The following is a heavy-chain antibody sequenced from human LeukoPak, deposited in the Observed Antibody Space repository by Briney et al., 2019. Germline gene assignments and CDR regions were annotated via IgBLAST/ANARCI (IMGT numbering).Heavy chain of an antibody. CDR2: IYSDNT. V-gene: IGHV3-53*01. J-gene: IGHJ4*02. D-gene: IGHD6-13*01. CDR1: GFTFSNSG. Sequence: GGSLRLSCAASGFTFSNSGMSWVRQAPGKGLEWVSFIYSDNTHYSDSVKGRFTISRDNSKNTLYLQMNSLRAEDTALYYCARDRGGGDSGSWDYWGQGTLVTVSS. CDR3: ARDRGGGDSGSWDY.